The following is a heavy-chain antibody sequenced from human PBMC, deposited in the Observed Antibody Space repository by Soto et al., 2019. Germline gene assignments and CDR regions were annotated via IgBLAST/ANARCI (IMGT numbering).Heavy chain of an antibody. CDR2: IYYSGST. D-gene: IGHD3-16*02. CDR1: GGSISGSSYY. J-gene: IGHJ4*02. V-gene: IGHV4-39*01. CDR3: ASQWDFVIPY. Sequence: SETLSLTCTVSGGSISGSSYYWGWIRQPPGKGLEWIGSIYYSGSTYYNPSLKSRVIISVDTSKNQFSLKLSSVTAADTAVYYCASQWDFVIPYWGQGTLVTV.